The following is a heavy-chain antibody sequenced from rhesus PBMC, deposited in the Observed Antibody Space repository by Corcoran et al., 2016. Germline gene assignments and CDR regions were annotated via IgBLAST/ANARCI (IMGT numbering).Heavy chain of an antibody. V-gene: IGHV4-165*01. Sequence: QVHLQESGPGLVKPTETLSLTCAAFRGSIGFYYWSGIRQFPGKGSEWIGYIGGKNGIPDYNASLRGRVSISTDTSKNQFSLELRSVTAADTALYYCARAGPYSDHAESFELWGRGAQVIVSS. CDR3: ARAGPYSDHAESFEL. D-gene: IGHD5-24*01. CDR1: RGSIGFYY. J-gene: IGHJ1*01. CDR2: IGGKNGIP.